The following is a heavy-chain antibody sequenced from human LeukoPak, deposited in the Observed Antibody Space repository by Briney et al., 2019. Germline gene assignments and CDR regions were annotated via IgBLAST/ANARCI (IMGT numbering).Heavy chain of an antibody. CDR3: ARGEQQLVPYYYYGMDV. D-gene: IGHD6-13*01. J-gene: IGHJ6*02. CDR1: GFTFSSYS. CDR2: ISSSSSYI. V-gene: IGHV3-21*01. Sequence: GGSLRLSCAASGFTFSSYSMNWVRQAPGKGLEWVSSISSSSSYIYYADSVKGRFTISRDNAKISLYLQMNSLRAEGTAVYYCARGEQQLVPYYYYGMDVWGQGTTVTVSS.